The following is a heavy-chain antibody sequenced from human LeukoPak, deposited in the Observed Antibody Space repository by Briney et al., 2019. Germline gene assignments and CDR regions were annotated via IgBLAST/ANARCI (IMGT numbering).Heavy chain of an antibody. CDR3: ARVMGSGWTGFDY. CDR2: IYYSGTT. Sequence: PSETLSLTCNVSGASVSSGSYYWSWIRQPPGKELEWIGYIYYSGTTNYSPSLKSRVTISVDTSKNQFSLKLSSVTAADTAVYYCARVMGSGWTGFDYWGQGTLVTVSS. D-gene: IGHD6-19*01. CDR1: GASVSSGSYY. J-gene: IGHJ4*02. V-gene: IGHV4-61*01.